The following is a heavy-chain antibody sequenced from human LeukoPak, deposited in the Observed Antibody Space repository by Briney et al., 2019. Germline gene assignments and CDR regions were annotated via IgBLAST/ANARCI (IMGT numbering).Heavy chain of an antibody. CDR1: GYCYTSYW. J-gene: IGHJ4*02. D-gene: IGHD2-8*02. Sequence: AAEALQISCKGSGYCYTSYWIACVRQMPGKGLEWMGIIFPGDSDTTYSPSFQGHVTISADKSISTAYLQWSSLRASDTAMYYCARLGYCTGTSCGRDGLYFDYWGQGTLVTVSS. CDR2: IFPGDSDT. CDR3: ARLGYCTGTSCGRDGLYFDY. V-gene: IGHV5-51*01.